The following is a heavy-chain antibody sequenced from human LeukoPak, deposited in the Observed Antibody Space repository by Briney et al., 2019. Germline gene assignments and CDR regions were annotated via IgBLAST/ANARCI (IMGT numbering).Heavy chain of an antibody. CDR3: ARGVVDCSSTSCYNYYYYYMDA. Sequence: SQTLSLTCAISGDSVSSNSAGWSWIRQSPSRGLEWLGRTYYRSKWYNDYAVSVKSRITINPDTSKNQFSLQLNSVTPEDTAVYYCARGVVDCSSTSCYNYYYYYMDAWGKGTTVTVSS. D-gene: IGHD2-2*02. CDR1: GDSVSSNSAG. CDR2: TYYRSKWYN. J-gene: IGHJ6*03. V-gene: IGHV6-1*01.